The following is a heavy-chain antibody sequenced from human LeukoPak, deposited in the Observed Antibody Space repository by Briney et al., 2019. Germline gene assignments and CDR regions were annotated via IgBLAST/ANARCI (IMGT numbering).Heavy chain of an antibody. CDR3: AKANIVVALYYYYYMDV. J-gene: IGHJ6*03. Sequence: GGSLRLSCAASGFTFSSYAMSWVRQAPGKGLEWVSAISGSGGSTYYADSVKGRFTITRDNSKNTLYLQMNSLRAEDTAVYYCAKANIVVALYYYYYMDVWGKGTTVTVSS. D-gene: IGHD2-2*01. CDR2: ISGSGGST. CDR1: GFTFSSYA. V-gene: IGHV3-23*01.